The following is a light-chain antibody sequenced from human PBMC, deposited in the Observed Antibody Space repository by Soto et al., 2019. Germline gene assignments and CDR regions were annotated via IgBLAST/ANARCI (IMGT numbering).Light chain of an antibody. CDR1: QSISSW. V-gene: IGKV1-5*03. CDR3: LQINHYPWT. Sequence: DIQMTQSPSTLSASVGDRVTITCRASQSISSWLAWYQQKPGKAPKLLIYKASSLESGDPSRFRGSGSGTEFTLNISSLQPDDFATCCFLQINHYPWTFGQGTRVEIK. CDR2: KAS. J-gene: IGKJ1*01.